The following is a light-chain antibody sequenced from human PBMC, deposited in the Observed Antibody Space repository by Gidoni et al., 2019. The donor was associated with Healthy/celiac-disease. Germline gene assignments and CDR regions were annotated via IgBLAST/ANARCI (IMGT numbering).Light chain of an antibody. V-gene: IGKV3-20*01. CDR3: QQYGSSLLFT. CDR1: QSVSSSY. J-gene: IGKJ3*01. CDR2: GAS. Sequence: EIVLTHSPGTLSLSPGEIATLSCRASQSVSSSYLAWYQQKPGQAPRLLIYGASSRATGIPDRFSGSGSGTDFTLTISRLEPEDFAVYYCQQYGSSLLFTFGPGTKVDIK.